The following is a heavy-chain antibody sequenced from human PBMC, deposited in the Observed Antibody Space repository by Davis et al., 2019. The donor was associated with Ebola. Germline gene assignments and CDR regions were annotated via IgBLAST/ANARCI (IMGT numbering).Heavy chain of an antibody. Sequence: GGSLRLSCAASGSTFSSYAMSWARQAPGKGLEWLAIIMSDGGEHYFLDSVKGRFTLPRDNHQNPLFLQMDNLRADDTAVYYCAREGGVNIDSWGQGTLVTVSS. CDR1: GSTFSSYA. CDR3: AREGGVNIDS. CDR2: IMSDGGEH. D-gene: IGHD2-15*01. J-gene: IGHJ4*02. V-gene: IGHV3-7*03.